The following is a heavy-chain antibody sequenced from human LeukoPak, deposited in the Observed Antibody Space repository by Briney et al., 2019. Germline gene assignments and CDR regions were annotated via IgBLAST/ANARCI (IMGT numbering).Heavy chain of an antibody. CDR3: ARSPPYYDSRAFQH. CDR1: GGSISGSTYY. J-gene: IGHJ1*01. Sequence: SETLSLTCTVSGGSISGSTYYWGWIRQPPGKGLEWIGNIYFSGSTYYNPSLESRVTISVDTSKNQFTLKLSSVTAADTAVYYCARSPPYYDSRAFQHWGQGTLVTVSS. CDR2: IYFSGST. D-gene: IGHD3-22*01. V-gene: IGHV4-39*06.